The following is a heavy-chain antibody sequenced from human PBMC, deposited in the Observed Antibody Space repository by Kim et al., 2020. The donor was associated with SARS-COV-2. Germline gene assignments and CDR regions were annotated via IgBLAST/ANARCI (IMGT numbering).Heavy chain of an antibody. CDR3: TRDVDWVFFDY. V-gene: IGHV3-74*01. J-gene: IGHJ4*02. CDR1: GFNFNNNV. Sequence: GGSLRLSCVVSGFNFNNNVMHWVRQAPGKGPVWVSRISHDGSVTNYADSVKDRFTVSRDNSKDTLYLQMDSLRVDDMAVYYCTRDVDWVFFDYWGPGTLV. D-gene: IGHD3-9*01. CDR2: ISHDGSVT.